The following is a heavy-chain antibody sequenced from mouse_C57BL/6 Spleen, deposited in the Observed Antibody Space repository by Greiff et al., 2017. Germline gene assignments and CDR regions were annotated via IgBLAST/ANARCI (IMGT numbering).Heavy chain of an antibody. CDR1: GFTFSSYA. D-gene: IGHD1-1*02. CDR3: TRAGSSGGYPAWFAY. CDR2: ISSGGDYI. Sequence: EVHLVESGEGLVKPGGSLKLSCAASGFTFSSYAMSWVRQTPEKRLEWVAYISSGGDYIYYADTVKGRFTISRDNARNTLYLQMSSLKSEDTAMDYCTRAGSSGGYPAWFAYWGQGTLVTVSA. J-gene: IGHJ3*01. V-gene: IGHV5-9-1*02.